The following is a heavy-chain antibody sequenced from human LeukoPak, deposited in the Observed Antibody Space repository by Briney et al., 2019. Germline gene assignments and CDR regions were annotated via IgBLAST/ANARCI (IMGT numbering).Heavy chain of an antibody. Sequence: GGSLRLSCAASGFIISDYWMNWVRQVPGKGLEWVANINEDGSGQNYVDSVRGRFTISRDNAKNSVYLQMNSLRVEDTAVYYCASRESSMARSHWGQGTLVTVSS. J-gene: IGHJ4*02. CDR3: ASRESSMARSH. CDR1: GFIISDYW. D-gene: IGHD3-10*01. CDR2: INEDGSGQ. V-gene: IGHV3-7*01.